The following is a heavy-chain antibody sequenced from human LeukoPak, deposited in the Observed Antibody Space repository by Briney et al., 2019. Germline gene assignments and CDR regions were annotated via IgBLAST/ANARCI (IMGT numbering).Heavy chain of an antibody. D-gene: IGHD5-12*01. Sequence: ASVKVSCKASGYTFTDYYMHWARQAPGQGLEWMGWINPDSGGTHSAQNFQGRVTMTRDTSISTAYMELSRLTSDDTAVYYCARQGKEWLPFDYWGHGTLVTVSS. CDR3: ARQGKEWLPFDY. CDR1: GYTFTDYY. CDR2: INPDSGGT. J-gene: IGHJ4*01. V-gene: IGHV1-2*02.